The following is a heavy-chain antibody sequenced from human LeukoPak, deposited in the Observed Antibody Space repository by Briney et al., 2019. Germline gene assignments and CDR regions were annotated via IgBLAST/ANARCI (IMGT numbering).Heavy chain of an antibody. CDR3: ASVRVVAAPTNWFDP. J-gene: IGHJ5*02. CDR1: GYTLTELS. CDR2: FDPEDGET. Sequence: ASVKVSCKVSGYTLTELSMHWVRQAPGKGLEWMGGFDPEDGETIYAQKFQGRVTITADKSTSTAYMELSSLRSEDTAVYYCASVRVVAAPTNWFDPWGQGTLVTVSS. D-gene: IGHD2-15*01. V-gene: IGHV1-24*01.